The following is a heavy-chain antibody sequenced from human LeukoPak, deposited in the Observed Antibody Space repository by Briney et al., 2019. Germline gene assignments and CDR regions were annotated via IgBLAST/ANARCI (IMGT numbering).Heavy chain of an antibody. CDR2: ISGSGGST. J-gene: IGHJ4*02. Sequence: PGGSLRLSCAASGFTFSSYAMSWVRQAPGKGLEWVSAISGSGGSTYCADSVKGRFTISRDNSKNTLYLQMNSLRAEDTAVYYCAKESYCSSTSCYRAFDYWGQGTLVTVSS. CDR1: GFTFSSYA. D-gene: IGHD2-2*01. V-gene: IGHV3-23*01. CDR3: AKESYCSSTSCYRAFDY.